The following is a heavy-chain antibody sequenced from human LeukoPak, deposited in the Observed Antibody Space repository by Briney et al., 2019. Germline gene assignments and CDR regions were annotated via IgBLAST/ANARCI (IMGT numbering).Heavy chain of an antibody. D-gene: IGHD6-19*01. CDR1: GFTFSDYY. V-gene: IGHV3-11*01. CDR2: ISSSGSTI. CDR3: AKVYSSGWPDAFDI. J-gene: IGHJ3*02. Sequence: GGSLRLFCAASGFTFSDYYMSWIRQAPGKGLEWVSYISSSGSTIYYADSVKGRFTISRDNSKNTLYLQMNSLRAEDTAVYYCAKVYSSGWPDAFDIWGQGTMVTVSS.